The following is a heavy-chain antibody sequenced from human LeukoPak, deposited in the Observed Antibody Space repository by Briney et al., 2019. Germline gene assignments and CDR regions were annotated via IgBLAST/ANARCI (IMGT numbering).Heavy chain of an antibody. V-gene: IGHV3-74*01. D-gene: IGHD3-22*01. Sequence: GGSLRLSCAASGFTLSSYWMHWLRHAPGKGLVWVSRIKSDGRTNYADSVKGRFTISRDNAKNTVSLQMNSLRAEDTGVYYCARAPSEIGGYYPEYFRHWGQGTLVIVSS. J-gene: IGHJ1*01. CDR3: ARAPSEIGGYYPEYFRH. CDR2: IKSDGRT. CDR1: GFTLSSYW.